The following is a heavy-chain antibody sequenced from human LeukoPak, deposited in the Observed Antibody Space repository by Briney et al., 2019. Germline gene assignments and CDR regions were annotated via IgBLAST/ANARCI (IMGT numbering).Heavy chain of an antibody. Sequence: AGGSLRLSCAASGFTFSSYATHWVRQAPGKGLEWVAVISYDGSNKYYADSVKGRFTISRDNSKNTLYLQMNSLRAEDTAVYYCARDPSSTYYFDYWGQGTLVTVSS. D-gene: IGHD5/OR15-5a*01. CDR1: GFTFSSYA. CDR3: ARDPSSTYYFDY. CDR2: ISYDGSNK. J-gene: IGHJ4*02. V-gene: IGHV3-30*01.